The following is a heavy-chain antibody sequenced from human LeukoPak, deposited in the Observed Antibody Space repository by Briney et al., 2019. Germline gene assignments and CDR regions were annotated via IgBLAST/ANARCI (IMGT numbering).Heavy chain of an antibody. D-gene: IGHD3-22*01. Sequence: PGGSLRLSCAASGLSFSSSWMNWVRQAPGKGLEWVATIKQAGSEKYYVDSVKGRFTISRDNAKNSLYLQMNSLRAEDTAVYYCARVWASPRGYYLYVWYFDLWGRGTLVTVSS. CDR3: ARVWASPRGYYLYVWYFDL. CDR1: GLSFSSSW. CDR2: IKQAGSEK. J-gene: IGHJ2*01. V-gene: IGHV3-7*01.